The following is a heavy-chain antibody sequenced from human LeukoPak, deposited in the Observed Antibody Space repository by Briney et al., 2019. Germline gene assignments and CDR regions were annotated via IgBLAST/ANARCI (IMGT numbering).Heavy chain of an antibody. CDR1: GFTFSSYT. V-gene: IGHV3-21*01. CDR2: ISSSSSYI. J-gene: IGHJ4*02. Sequence: GGSLKLSCAASGFTFSSYTMNWVRQAPGKGLEWVSSISSSSSYIYFADSVKGRFTSSRDNAKNSLYLQMNSLRAEDTAVYYCARARDGSGWHDYWGQGTLVTVSS. D-gene: IGHD6-19*01. CDR3: ARARDGSGWHDY.